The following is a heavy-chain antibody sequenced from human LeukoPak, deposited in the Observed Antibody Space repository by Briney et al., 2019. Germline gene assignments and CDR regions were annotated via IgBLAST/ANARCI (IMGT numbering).Heavy chain of an antibody. J-gene: IGHJ4*02. CDR1: GFTFSSYW. V-gene: IGHV3-7*01. CDR3: ARDAEGRRYSPQDY. D-gene: IGHD5-18*01. CDR2: IKLDGSEN. Sequence: GGSLRLSCAASGFTFSSYWMSWVRQAPGKGLQWVANIKLDGSENYYVDSVRGRFTISRDNAKKTLFLQMSSLRVEDTAVYYCARDAEGRRYSPQDYWGQGSLVTVSS.